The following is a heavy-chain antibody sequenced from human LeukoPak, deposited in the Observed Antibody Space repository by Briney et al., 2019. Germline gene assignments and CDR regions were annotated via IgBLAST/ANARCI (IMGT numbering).Heavy chain of an antibody. J-gene: IGHJ4*02. V-gene: IGHV3-23*01. CDR3: AKRASYSNEPRLDY. Sequence: PGGSLRLSCAASGFTFSSYAMSWVRQAPGRGLEWVSGINGKCVSTYYADSVKGRFTISRHNSKNTLYLKMNSLRAEDTAVYYCAKRASYSNEPRLDYWGQGTLVTVSS. D-gene: IGHD3-10*01. CDR2: INGKCVST. CDR1: GFTFSSYA.